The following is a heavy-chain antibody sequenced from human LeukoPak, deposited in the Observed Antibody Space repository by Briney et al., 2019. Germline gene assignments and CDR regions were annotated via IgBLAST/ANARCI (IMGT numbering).Heavy chain of an antibody. D-gene: IGHD6-19*01. J-gene: IGHJ1*01. CDR2: INSDGSST. Sequence: PGGSLRLSCAASGFTFSSYWMHWVRQAPGKGLVWVSRINSDGSSTNYADSVKGRFTISRDNAKNTLYLQMNSLRAEDTAVYYCARVPITLAGTKDAKYFQHWGQGTLVTVSP. CDR1: GFTFSSYW. V-gene: IGHV3-74*01. CDR3: ARVPITLAGTKDAKYFQH.